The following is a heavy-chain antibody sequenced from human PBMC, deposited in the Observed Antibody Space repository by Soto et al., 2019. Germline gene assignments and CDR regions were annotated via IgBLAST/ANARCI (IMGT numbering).Heavy chain of an antibody. V-gene: IGHV3-53*01. CDR1: GFTVSSNY. D-gene: IGHD3-9*01. CDR3: ARGLGDILTGYYSFDY. Sequence: PGGSLRLSCAASGFTVSSNYMSWVRQAPGKGLEWVSVIYSGGSTYYADSVKGRFTISRDNSKNTLYLQMNSPRAEDTAVYYCARGLGDILTGYYSFDYWGQGTLVTVSS. CDR2: IYSGGST. J-gene: IGHJ4*02.